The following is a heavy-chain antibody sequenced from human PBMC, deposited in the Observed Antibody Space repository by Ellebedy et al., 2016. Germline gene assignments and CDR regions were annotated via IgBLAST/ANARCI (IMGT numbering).Heavy chain of an antibody. J-gene: IGHJ4*02. Sequence: GESLKISXVASGFTFRSYAMYWVRQAPGKGLECVALISDDGRQKYYLDSVQGRFTISRDNGKNSLYLQMNSLRAEDTAVYYCARDPTVYSGSFFDYWGQGTLVTVSS. CDR2: ISDDGRQK. CDR1: GFTFRSYA. D-gene: IGHD1-26*01. CDR3: ARDPTVYSGSFFDY. V-gene: IGHV3-30*04.